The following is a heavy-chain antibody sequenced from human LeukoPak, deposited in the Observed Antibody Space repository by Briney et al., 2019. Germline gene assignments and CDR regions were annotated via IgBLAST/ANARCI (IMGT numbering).Heavy chain of an antibody. D-gene: IGHD4-23*01. Sequence: ASVTVSYKASGYTFTGYYLHWVRQAPGHGLEWMGWINCNSGGTKYAQKVQGRVTMTRDTSSNTVYMDLSRLTFDDTAVYYCARDAVTVLTPFFEFWAQGTLVTVSS. CDR1: GYTFTGYY. CDR3: ARDAVTVLTPFFEF. J-gene: IGHJ4*02. V-gene: IGHV1-2*02. CDR2: INCNSGGT.